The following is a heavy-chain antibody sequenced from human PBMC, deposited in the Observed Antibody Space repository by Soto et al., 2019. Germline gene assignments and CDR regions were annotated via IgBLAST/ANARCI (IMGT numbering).Heavy chain of an antibody. CDR2: ISGSGGST. CDR1: GFTFSSYA. Sequence: TGGSLRLSCAASGFTFSSYAMSWVRQAPGKGLEWVSAISGSGGSTYYADSVKGRFTISRDNSKNTLYLQMNSLRAEDTAVYYCAKDLPPLLGDFWSGTNQYYYYMDVWGKGTTVTVSS. J-gene: IGHJ6*03. CDR3: AKDLPPLLGDFWSGTNQYYYYMDV. V-gene: IGHV3-23*01. D-gene: IGHD3-3*01.